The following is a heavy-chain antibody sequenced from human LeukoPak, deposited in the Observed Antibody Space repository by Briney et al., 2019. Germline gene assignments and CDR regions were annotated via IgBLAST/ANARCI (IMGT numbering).Heavy chain of an antibody. CDR3: ARDSTPLDY. CDR1: GYTFTGNY. V-gene: IGHV1-2*02. J-gene: IGHJ4*02. CDR2: INPNTGGT. Sequence: ASVKVSCKTSGYTFTGNYMHWVRQAPGQGLEWMGWINPNTGGTNHAQKFQGRVSMTRDTSISTAYMDLSRLRSDDTAVYYCARDSTPLDYWGQGTLVTVSS. D-gene: IGHD2/OR15-2a*01.